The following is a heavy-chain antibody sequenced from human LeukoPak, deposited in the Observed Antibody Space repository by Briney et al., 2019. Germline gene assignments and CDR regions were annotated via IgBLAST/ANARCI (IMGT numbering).Heavy chain of an antibody. CDR1: GFTVSSYY. J-gene: IGHJ4*02. CDR3: ATETNGRHYDY. Sequence: GGSLRLSCAASGFTVSSYYMSWVRQAPGKGLEWVASIGPTGSDRYHADSIKGRFTISRDNANNFLYLQMNSLRAEDTAVYYCATETNGRHYDYWGQGTLLTVSS. CDR2: IGPTGSDR. V-gene: IGHV3-21*06. D-gene: IGHD1-14*01.